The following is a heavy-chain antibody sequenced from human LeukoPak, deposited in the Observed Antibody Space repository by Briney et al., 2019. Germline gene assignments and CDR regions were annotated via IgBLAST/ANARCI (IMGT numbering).Heavy chain of an antibody. CDR3: ARAYYDILTFDY. Sequence: GASVKVSCKASGYTFTSYAMHWVRQAPGQRLEWMGWINAGNGNTKYSQEFQGRVTITRDTSASTAYMELSSLRSEDMAVYYCARAYYDILTFDYWGQGTLVTVSS. D-gene: IGHD3-9*01. CDR1: GYTFTSYA. J-gene: IGHJ4*02. V-gene: IGHV1-3*03. CDR2: INAGNGNT.